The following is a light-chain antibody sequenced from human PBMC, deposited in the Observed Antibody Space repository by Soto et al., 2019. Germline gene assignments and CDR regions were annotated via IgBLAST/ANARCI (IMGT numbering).Light chain of an antibody. CDR1: SSNIGSNT. CDR2: ANN. Sequence: QCVLTQPPSASGTPGQRVTISCSGSSSNIGSNTVNWYQQFPGTAPKLLIYANNQRPSGVPDRFSGSKSGTSASLAISGLQSEDEADYYCAAWDDSLNGWVFGGGTKLTVL. V-gene: IGLV1-44*01. CDR3: AAWDDSLNGWV. J-gene: IGLJ3*02.